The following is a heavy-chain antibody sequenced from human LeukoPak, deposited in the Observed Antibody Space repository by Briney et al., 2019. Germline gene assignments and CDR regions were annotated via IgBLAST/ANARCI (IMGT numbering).Heavy chain of an antibody. V-gene: IGHV3-66*01. CDR1: GFSVSDTY. Sequence: GGSLRLSCAASGFSVSDTYMGWVRQAPGKGLEWVSVIYSGGNTYYPDSVKGRSTISRDNSKNTLLLEMNSLRAEDTAAYYCARLSDSSGYGAFDIWGQGTMVTVSS. D-gene: IGHD3-22*01. CDR2: IYSGGNT. CDR3: ARLSDSSGYGAFDI. J-gene: IGHJ3*02.